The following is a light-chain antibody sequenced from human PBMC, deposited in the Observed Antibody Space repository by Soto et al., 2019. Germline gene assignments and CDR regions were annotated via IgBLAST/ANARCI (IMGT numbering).Light chain of an antibody. J-gene: IGKJ1*01. CDR2: GAS. V-gene: IGKV3-20*01. Sequence: EIVLTQSPGTLSLSPGERATLSCRASQSVSSSCLAWYQQKPGQAPRLLIYGASSRASGIPDRFSGSGSGTDFTLTISRLEPEDFAVYYCQQYGSSPWTFGQGTNVEIK. CDR3: QQYGSSPWT. CDR1: QSVSSSC.